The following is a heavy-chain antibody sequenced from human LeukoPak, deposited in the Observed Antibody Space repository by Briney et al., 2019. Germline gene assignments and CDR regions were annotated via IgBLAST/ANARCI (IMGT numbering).Heavy chain of an antibody. V-gene: IGHV3-73*01. CDR1: GFTFSGSA. CDR3: TRPVDTAYEILDAFDI. CDR2: IRSKANSYAT. D-gene: IGHD5-18*01. J-gene: IGHJ3*02. Sequence: GGSLRLSCAASGFTFSGSAMHWVRQASGKGLEWVGRIRSKANSYATAYAASVKGRFTISRDDSKNTAYLQMNSLKTEDTAVYYCTRPVDTAYEILDAFDIWGQGTMVTVSS.